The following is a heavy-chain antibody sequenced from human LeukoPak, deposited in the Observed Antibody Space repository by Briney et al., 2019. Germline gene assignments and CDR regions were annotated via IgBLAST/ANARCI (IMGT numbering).Heavy chain of an antibody. CDR3: ARARGAYYYDSSGYYYLSYFDY. CDR1: GGSISSYY. D-gene: IGHD3-22*01. V-gene: IGHV4-59*01. J-gene: IGHJ4*02. CDR2: IYYSGST. Sequence: SETLSLTCTVSGGSISSYYWSWIRQPPGKGLEWIGYIYYSGSTNYNPSLKSRVTISVDTSKNQFSLKLSSVTAADTAVYYCARARGAYYYDSSGYYYLSYFDYWGQGTLVTVSS.